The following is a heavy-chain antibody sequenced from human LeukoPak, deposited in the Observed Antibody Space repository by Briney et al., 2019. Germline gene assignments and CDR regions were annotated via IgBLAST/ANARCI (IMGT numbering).Heavy chain of an antibody. J-gene: IGHJ5*02. CDR1: GGSISSYY. D-gene: IGHD3-22*01. CDR3: ARHDRRPNTSPRAYWFDP. Sequence: SETLSLTCTVSGGSISSYYWSWIRQPPGKGLEWIGYIYTSGSTNYNPSLKSRVTISVDTSKNQFSLKLSSVTAADTAVYYCARHDRRPNTSPRAYWFDPWGQGTVVTVSS. V-gene: IGHV4-4*09. CDR2: IYTSGST.